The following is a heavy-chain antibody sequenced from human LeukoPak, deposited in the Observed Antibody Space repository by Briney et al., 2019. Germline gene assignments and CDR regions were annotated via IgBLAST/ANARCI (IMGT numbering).Heavy chain of an antibody. V-gene: IGHV4-38-2*02. D-gene: IGHD3-22*01. J-gene: IGHJ4*02. CDR3: ARDGVGGYDSSGYPTAD. CDR2: VYHSGST. CDR1: GYCISSGYY. Sequence: PSETLSLTCTVSGYCISSGYYWGWIRQPPGKGLEWIVSVYHSGSTHYNPSLKSRVSISVDTSNNQFSLRLSSLTAADTAVYYCARDGVGGYDSSGYPTADWGQGTLVTVSS.